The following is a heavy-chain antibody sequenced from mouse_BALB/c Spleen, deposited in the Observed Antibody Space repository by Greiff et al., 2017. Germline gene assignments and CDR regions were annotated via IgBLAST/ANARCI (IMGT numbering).Heavy chain of an antibody. CDR2: INPYYGST. Sequence: EVQLQQTGPELVKPGASVKISCKASGYSFTDYIMLWVKQSHGKSLEWIGNINPYYGSTSYNLKFKGKATLTVDKSSSTAYMQLNSLTSEDSAVYYCARRGGNYDAMDYWGQGTSVTVSS. D-gene: IGHD2-1*01. CDR3: ARRGGNYDAMDY. CDR1: GYSFTDYI. V-gene: IGHV1-39*01. J-gene: IGHJ4*01.